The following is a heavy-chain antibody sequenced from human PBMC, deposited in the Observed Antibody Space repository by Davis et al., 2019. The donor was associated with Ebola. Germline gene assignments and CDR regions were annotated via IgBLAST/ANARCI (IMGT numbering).Heavy chain of an antibody. CDR3: ARGREVPYYIPFDY. J-gene: IGHJ4*02. Sequence: GESLKISCAASGFTFSSYWMSWVRQAPGKGLEWVSAISGSGGSTYYADSVKGRFTISRDNSKNTLYLQMNSLRAEDTAVYYCARGREVPYYIPFDYWGQRTLVTVSS. D-gene: IGHD1-26*01. V-gene: IGHV3-23*01. CDR2: ISGSGGST. CDR1: GFTFSSYW.